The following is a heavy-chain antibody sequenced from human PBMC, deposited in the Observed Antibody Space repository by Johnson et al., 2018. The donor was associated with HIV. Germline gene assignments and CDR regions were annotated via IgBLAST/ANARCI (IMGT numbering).Heavy chain of an antibody. CDR2: IWFDGNNK. V-gene: IGHV3-33*01. J-gene: IGHJ3*02. CDR1: GFSFSRFG. Sequence: QVQLVESAGGLAQPGRSLRLSCPASGFSFSRFGMHWVRQAPGQGLDWVAVIWFDGNNKYYTESVKGRFTISRDNSKNTLYLQMNSLRAEDTAVYHCARDRIVGADYDAFDIWGQGTMVTVSS. CDR3: ARDRIVGADYDAFDI. D-gene: IGHD1-26*01.